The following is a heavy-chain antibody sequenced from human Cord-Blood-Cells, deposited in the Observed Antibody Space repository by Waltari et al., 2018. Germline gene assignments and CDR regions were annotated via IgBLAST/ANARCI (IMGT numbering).Heavy chain of an antibody. CDR3: AKDSYGYQWLVYDFDY. CDR1: GFTFDDYA. V-gene: IGHV3-9*01. CDR2: ISWNSGSR. Sequence: EVQLVESGGGLVQPGRSLRLSCAASGFTFDDYAMHWVRQAPGKGVEWVSGISWNSGSRGYADSMKRRITICSDNDKNSLYLLMNILRAEDTALYYCAKDSYGYQWLVYDFDYWGQGTLVTVSS. D-gene: IGHD6-19*01. J-gene: IGHJ4*02.